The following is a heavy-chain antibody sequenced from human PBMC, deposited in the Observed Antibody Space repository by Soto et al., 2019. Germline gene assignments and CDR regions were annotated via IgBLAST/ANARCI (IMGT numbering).Heavy chain of an antibody. D-gene: IGHD6-6*01. V-gene: IGHV6-1*01. Sequence: PSQTLSLTCVISGDSVSANSAAWNWIRQSPSRGLEWLGRTYYRSKWNFDYAESVKSRMSIIPDTSNNHFSLLLNSVTPEDTAVYYCVRQPLATLALHGMDAWGQGTTVTVSS. CDR2: TYYRSKWNF. CDR1: GDSVSANSAA. CDR3: VRQPLATLALHGMDA. J-gene: IGHJ6*02.